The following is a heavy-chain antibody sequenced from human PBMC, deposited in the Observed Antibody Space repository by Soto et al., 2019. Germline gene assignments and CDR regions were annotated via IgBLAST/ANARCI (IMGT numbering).Heavy chain of an antibody. D-gene: IGHD2-15*01. CDR1: GFTFSSYG. CDR2: ISYDGSNK. J-gene: IGHJ4*02. CDR3: AKDRMVAAPLVY. Sequence: PGGSLRLSCAASGFTFSSYGMHWVRQAPGKGLEWVAVISYDGSNKYYADSVKGRFTISRDNSKNTLYLQMNSLRAEDTAVYYCAKDRMVAAPLVYWGQGTLVTVSS. V-gene: IGHV3-30*18.